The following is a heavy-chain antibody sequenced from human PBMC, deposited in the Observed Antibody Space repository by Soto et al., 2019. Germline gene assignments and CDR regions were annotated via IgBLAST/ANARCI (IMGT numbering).Heavy chain of an antibody. J-gene: IGHJ6*02. CDR1: GYTFTTFG. Sequence: QVQLVQSGAEVKKPGASVKVSCKASGYTFTTFGISWVRQAPGQGLEWMGWISAYYGNTDSAQKLQGRVTMTTDTADELQGRVHMTTDPSTDTAYQGLSDLRFDHAAVYYCARDRAPPPPGSVTYRHYYRYDMDFWGQGTTVTASS. CDR2: ISAYYGNT. CDR3: ARDRAPPPPGSVTYRHYYRYDMDF. D-gene: IGHD3-10*01. V-gene: IGHV1-18*01.